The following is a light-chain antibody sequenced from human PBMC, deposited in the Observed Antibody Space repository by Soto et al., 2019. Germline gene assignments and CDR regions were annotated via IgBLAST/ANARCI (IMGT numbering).Light chain of an antibody. CDR3: NSYTTSNTRQIV. J-gene: IGLJ1*01. CDR1: SSDVGGYNY. V-gene: IGLV2-14*01. Sequence: LTQPASVSGSTGQSITISCTGTSSDVGGYNYVSWYQQHPGKAPKFMIYDVSNRPSGVSTRFSGSKSGNTASLTISGLQAEDEADYYCNSYTTSNTRQIVFGTGTKVTVL. CDR2: DVS.